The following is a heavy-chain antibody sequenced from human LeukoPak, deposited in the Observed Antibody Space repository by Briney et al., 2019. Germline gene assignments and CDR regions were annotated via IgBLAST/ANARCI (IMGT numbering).Heavy chain of an antibody. CDR1: GGSFSGYY. V-gene: IGHV4-34*01. Sequence: SETLSLTCAVYGGSFSGYYWSWIRQPPGKGLEWIGEINHSGSTNYNPSLKSRVTISVDTSKNQFSLKLSSVTAADTAVYYCARLGQWLVQGNWFDPWGQGTLVTVSS. J-gene: IGHJ5*02. D-gene: IGHD6-19*01. CDR2: INHSGST. CDR3: ARLGQWLVQGNWFDP.